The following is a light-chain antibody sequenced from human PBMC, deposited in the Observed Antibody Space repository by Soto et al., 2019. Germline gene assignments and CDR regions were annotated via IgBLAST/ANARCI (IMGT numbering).Light chain of an antibody. CDR1: QSISSY. Sequence: DIQMTQSPSSLSASEGARVTITCRASQSISSYLNWYQQKPGKAPKLLIYAASSLQSGVPSRFSGSGSGTDFNLTISSLQPEDFATYYCQQSYSTPLLTFGGGTKVEIK. CDR2: AAS. CDR3: QQSYSTPLLT. V-gene: IGKV1-39*01. J-gene: IGKJ4*01.